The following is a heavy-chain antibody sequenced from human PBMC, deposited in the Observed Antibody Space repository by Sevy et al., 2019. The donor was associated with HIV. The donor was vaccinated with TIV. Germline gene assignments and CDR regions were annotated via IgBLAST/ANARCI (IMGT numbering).Heavy chain of an antibody. Sequence: SLTCTVSGGSITSLYWNWIRQPPGKGLEWIANSYYNGHINYNPSLKRRVTLSLDTSKNQFSLRLSSVTAADTAMYYCAGENAWGRGYSWGQGTLVTVSS. CDR3: AGENAWGRGYS. V-gene: IGHV4-59*08. D-gene: IGHD1-26*01. CDR2: SYYNGHI. CDR1: GGSITSLY. J-gene: IGHJ4*02.